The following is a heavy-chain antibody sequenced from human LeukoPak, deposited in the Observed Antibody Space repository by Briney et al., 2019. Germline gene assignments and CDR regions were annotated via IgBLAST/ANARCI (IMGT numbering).Heavy chain of an antibody. J-gene: IGHJ4*02. CDR2: ANTGGYS. D-gene: IGHD1-1*01. CDR3: ARDPRGYNWNDVGYFDY. V-gene: IGHV4-4*07. Sequence: SETLSLTCTVSGDSISIFYWSWIRQPAGRGLEWIGRANTGGYSNYNPSLKSRVTMSTDTSKNQFSLKLTSVTAADTAVYYCARDPRGYNWNDVGYFDYWGQGTLVTVSS. CDR1: GDSISIFY.